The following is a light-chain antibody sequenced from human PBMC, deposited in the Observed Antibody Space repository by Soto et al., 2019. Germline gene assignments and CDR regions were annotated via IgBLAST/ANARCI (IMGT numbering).Light chain of an antibody. V-gene: IGKV3-11*01. CDR3: QQRSNWPSIT. Sequence: EIVLTQSPATLSLSPGERATLSCRASQSVSSYLAWYQQKPGQAPRLLIYDASNRATGIPARFSGSGSGTDFTLTINSLEPEDSAVYYCQQRSNWPSITFGQGTPLEIK. CDR2: DAS. J-gene: IGKJ5*01. CDR1: QSVSSY.